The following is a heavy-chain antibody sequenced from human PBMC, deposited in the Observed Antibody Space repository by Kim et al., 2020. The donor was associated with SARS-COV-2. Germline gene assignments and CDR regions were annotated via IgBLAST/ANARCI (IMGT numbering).Heavy chain of an antibody. V-gene: IGHV3-23*01. D-gene: IGHD3-16*02. Sequence: GRFTISRDNSKNTLYLQMNSLRAEDTAVYYCAKTHYDFGWGSYRKPYFDYWGQGTLVTVSS. CDR3: AKTHYDFGWGSYRKPYFDY. J-gene: IGHJ4*02.